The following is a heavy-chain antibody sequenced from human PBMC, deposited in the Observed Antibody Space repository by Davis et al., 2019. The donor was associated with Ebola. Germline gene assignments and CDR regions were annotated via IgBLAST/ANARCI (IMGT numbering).Heavy chain of an antibody. D-gene: IGHD5-18*01. J-gene: IGHJ6*03. CDR2: ISSSGSTI. Sequence: GESLKISCAASGFTFSDYYMSWIRQAPGKGLEWVSYISSSGSTIYYADSVKGRFTISRDNAKNSLYLQMNSLRAEDTAVYYCARPGYSYGDYYYYYMDVWGKGTTVTVSS. CDR3: ARPGYSYGDYYYYYMDV. V-gene: IGHV3-11*04. CDR1: GFTFSDYY.